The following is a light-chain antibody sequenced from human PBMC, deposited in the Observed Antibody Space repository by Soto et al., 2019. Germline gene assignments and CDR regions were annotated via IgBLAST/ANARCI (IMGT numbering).Light chain of an antibody. CDR3: AAWIGSLNTVV. V-gene: IGLV1-44*01. J-gene: IGLJ2*01. CDR1: SSNIGDSP. CDR2: STN. Sequence: QSVVTQTPSASGTHGQRVTISCSGSSSNIGDSPVDWYQQVPGAAPKLLIYSTNQRPSGVPDRFSGSKSGTSASLAISGLQSEDEAEYFCAAWIGSLNTVVFGGGTKLTVL.